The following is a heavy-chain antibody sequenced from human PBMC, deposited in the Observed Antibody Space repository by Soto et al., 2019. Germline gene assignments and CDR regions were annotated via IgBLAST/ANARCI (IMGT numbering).Heavy chain of an antibody. CDR3: ARAVAVPADFDY. CDR1: GYSFTSYA. V-gene: IGHV1-3*05. Sequence: QVQLVQSGAEEKKPGASVKVSCKASGYSFTSYAMHWVRQAPGQGLEWMGWINAGNGNTKYSQKFQGRVTITRDTPASTAYMELSSLRSEDTALYYCARAVAVPADFDYWGQGTLVTVSS. J-gene: IGHJ4*02. CDR2: INAGNGNT. D-gene: IGHD6-19*01.